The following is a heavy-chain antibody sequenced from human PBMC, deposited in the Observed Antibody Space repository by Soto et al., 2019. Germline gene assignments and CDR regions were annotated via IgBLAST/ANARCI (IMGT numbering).Heavy chain of an antibody. D-gene: IGHD2-2*01. Sequence: GGSLRLSCAASGFTFSGYTMNWVRQAPGKGLEWVSYISSSTSYIYYADSVKGRFTISRDNAKKSLYLQMNNLRAEDTAMYYCARGEKFCSSTSCQSYCFDYWGQGTLVTVSS. CDR3: ARGEKFCSSTSCQSYCFDY. J-gene: IGHJ4*02. V-gene: IGHV3-21*01. CDR2: ISSSTSYI. CDR1: GFTFSGYT.